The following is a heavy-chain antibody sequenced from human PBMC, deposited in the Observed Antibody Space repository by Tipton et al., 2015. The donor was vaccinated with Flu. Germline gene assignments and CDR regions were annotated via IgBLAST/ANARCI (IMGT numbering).Heavy chain of an antibody. D-gene: IGHD3-9*01. CDR2: MYVSGST. CDR3: ARDRYDILTGSFSWFDP. J-gene: IGHJ5*02. Sequence: TLSLTCTVSGGSMSSFYWTWIRQPAGKGLEWIGRMYVSGSTSYNPSLKSRIVMSIDTSKSQFSLTLRSVTAADTAVYYCARDRYDILTGSFSWFDPWGQGTLVTVSS. V-gene: IGHV4-4*07. CDR1: GGSMSSFY.